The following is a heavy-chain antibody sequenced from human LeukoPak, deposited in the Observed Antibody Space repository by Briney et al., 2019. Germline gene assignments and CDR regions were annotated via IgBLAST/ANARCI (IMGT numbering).Heavy chain of an antibody. CDR1: GGSISPYY. V-gene: IGHV4-59*01. Sequence: SETLSLTCNISGGSISPYYWSWIRQPPGKGQEWIGYIYYSGSTNYNPSLKSRVTISVDTSKNQFSLKLSSVTAADTAVYYCARDRGDKNDYYYGMDVWGQGTTVTVSS. CDR3: ARDRGDKNDYYYGMDV. CDR2: IYYSGST. J-gene: IGHJ6*02. D-gene: IGHD3-10*01.